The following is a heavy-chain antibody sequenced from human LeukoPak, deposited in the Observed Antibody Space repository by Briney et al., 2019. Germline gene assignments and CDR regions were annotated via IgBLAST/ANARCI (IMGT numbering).Heavy chain of an antibody. CDR1: GFTFSSYA. D-gene: IGHD3-22*01. CDR3: ALPYYYDSSGYYAFDY. J-gene: IGHJ4*02. Sequence: SGGSLRLSCAASGFTFSSYAMSWVRQAPGKGLEWVSAFSGSGGSTYYADSVKGRFTISRDNSKNTLYLQMNSLRAEDTAVFYCALPYYYDSSGYYAFDYWGQGTLVTVSS. V-gene: IGHV3-23*01. CDR2: FSGSGGST.